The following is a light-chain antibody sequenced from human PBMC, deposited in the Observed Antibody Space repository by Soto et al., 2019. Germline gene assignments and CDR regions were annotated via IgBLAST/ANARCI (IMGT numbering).Light chain of an antibody. CDR3: QHYGRSLTWP. V-gene: IGKV3-20*01. CDR1: QSVTSNY. CDR2: AAS. J-gene: IGKJ1*01. Sequence: EVVLTQSPGTVYFSTGDRATLSCRASQSVTSNYLAWYQQKPGQAHRLLIYAASRRATRIPDRFNGSVSGTDFTLSISRLESEDFAVYYCQHYGRSLTWPFGHGTKVQLK.